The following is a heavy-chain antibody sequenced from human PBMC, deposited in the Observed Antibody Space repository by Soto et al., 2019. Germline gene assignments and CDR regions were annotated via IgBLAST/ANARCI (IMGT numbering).Heavy chain of an antibody. J-gene: IGHJ6*02. CDR1: GYTFTSYG. CDR3: AREDYGDYGLYYYYGMDV. V-gene: IGHV1-18*01. D-gene: IGHD4-17*01. Sequence: ASVKVSCKASGYTFTSYGISWVRQAPGQGLEWMGWISAYNGNTNYAQKLQGRVTMTTDTSTSTAYMELRSLRSDDTAVYYCAREDYGDYGLYYYYGMDVWGQGTTVTVSS. CDR2: ISAYNGNT.